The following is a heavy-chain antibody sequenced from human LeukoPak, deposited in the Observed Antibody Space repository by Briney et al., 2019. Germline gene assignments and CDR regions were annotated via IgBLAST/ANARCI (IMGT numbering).Heavy chain of an antibody. D-gene: IGHD3-10*01. V-gene: IGHV3-33*01. Sequence: PGRALRLSCAASGFTFSSYGMHWVRHAPGKGREWVAVIWYDGADKFYADPVKGRITISRDNSTNTLHLQLSSLRAEDTAVYYCARDLGTYGTGSRELDHWGQGTLVIVSS. CDR1: GFTFSSYG. CDR2: IWYDGADK. J-gene: IGHJ5*02. CDR3: ARDLGTYGTGSRELDH.